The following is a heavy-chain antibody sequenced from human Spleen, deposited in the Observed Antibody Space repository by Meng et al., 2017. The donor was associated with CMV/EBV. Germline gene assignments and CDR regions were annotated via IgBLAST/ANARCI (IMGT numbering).Heavy chain of an antibody. CDR1: GFTFSSYA. V-gene: IGHV3-23*01. J-gene: IGHJ6*02. Sequence: GESLKISCAASGFTFSSYAMSWVRQAPGKGLEWVSAISGSGGSTYYADSVKGRFTISRDNSKNTLYLQMNSLRAEDTAVYYCAKEGPEECSSPRCYLYYFYTMDVWGQGTTVTVSS. CDR2: ISGSGGST. CDR3: AKEGPEECSSPRCYLYYFYTMDV. D-gene: IGHD2-2*01.